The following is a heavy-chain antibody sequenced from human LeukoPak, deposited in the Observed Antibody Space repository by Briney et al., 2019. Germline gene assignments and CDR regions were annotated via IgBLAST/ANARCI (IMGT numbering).Heavy chain of an antibody. D-gene: IGHD6-19*01. CDR2: IDPSDSYT. CDR3: ARSEYSSGWYWAFDI. V-gene: IGHV5-10-1*01. J-gene: IGHJ3*02. Sequence: GEFLKISCKGSGYSFTSYWISWVRQMPGKGLEWMGRIDPSDSYTNYSPSFQGHVTISADKSISTAYLQWSSLKASDTAMYYCARSEYSSGWYWAFDIWGQGTMVTVSS. CDR1: GYSFTSYW.